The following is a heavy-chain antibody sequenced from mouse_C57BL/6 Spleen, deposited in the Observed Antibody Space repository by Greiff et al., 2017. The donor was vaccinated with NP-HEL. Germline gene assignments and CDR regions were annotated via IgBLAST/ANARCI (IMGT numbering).Heavy chain of an antibody. CDR3: ARMDSGTYFDY. Sequence: QVQLQQSGAELVRPGTSVKVSCKASGYAFTNYLIEWVKQRPGQSLEWIGVINPGSGGTNYNEKFKGKATLTADKSSSTAYMQLSSLTSEDSAVYFCARMDSGTYFDYWGQGTTLTVSS. D-gene: IGHD4-1*01. J-gene: IGHJ2*01. CDR1: GYAFTNYL. CDR2: INPGSGGT. V-gene: IGHV1-54*01.